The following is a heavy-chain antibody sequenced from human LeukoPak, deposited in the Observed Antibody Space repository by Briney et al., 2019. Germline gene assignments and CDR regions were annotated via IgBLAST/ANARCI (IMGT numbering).Heavy chain of an antibody. J-gene: IGHJ4*02. D-gene: IGHD3-22*01. V-gene: IGHV3-7*01. CDR3: ASSHDSSGND. Sequence: PGGSLRLSCAASGVSFSSYWMSWVRQAPGKGLEWVGNINQDGRVIFYVDSVKGRFTISRDNAKNSLYLQMNSLRDDDTAIYYCASSHDSSGNDWGQGTLVTVTS. CDR1: GVSFSSYW. CDR2: INQDGRVI.